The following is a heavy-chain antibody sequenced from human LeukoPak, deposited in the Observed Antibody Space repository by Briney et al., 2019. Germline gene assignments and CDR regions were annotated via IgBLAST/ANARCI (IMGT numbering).Heavy chain of an antibody. CDR1: GVTFSGYS. V-gene: IGHV3-23*01. CDR3: AKDLGITIFGVVSTNFDY. J-gene: IGHJ4*02. CDR2: ISGSGGST. Sequence: PGGSLRLSCAASGVTFSGYSMNWVRQAPGKGLEWVSAISGSGGSTYYADSVKGRFTISRDNSKNTLYLQMNSLRAEDTAVYYCAKDLGITIFGVVSTNFDYWGQGTLVTVSS. D-gene: IGHD3-3*01.